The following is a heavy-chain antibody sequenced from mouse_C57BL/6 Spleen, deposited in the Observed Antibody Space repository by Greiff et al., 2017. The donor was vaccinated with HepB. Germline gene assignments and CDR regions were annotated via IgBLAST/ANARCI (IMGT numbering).Heavy chain of an antibody. Sequence: EVMLVESGGGLVKPGGSLKLSCAASGFTFSDYGMHWVRQAPEKGLEWVAYISSGSSTIYYADTVKGRFTISRDNAKNTLFLQMTSLRSEDTAMYYCAREGRLYWYFDVWGTGTTVTVSS. J-gene: IGHJ1*03. CDR3: AREGRLYWYFDV. V-gene: IGHV5-17*01. CDR2: ISSGSSTI. CDR1: GFTFSDYG.